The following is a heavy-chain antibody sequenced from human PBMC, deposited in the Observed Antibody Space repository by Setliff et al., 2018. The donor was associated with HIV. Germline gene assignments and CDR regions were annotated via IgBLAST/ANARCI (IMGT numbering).Heavy chain of an antibody. CDR2: INTNTGNP. J-gene: IGHJ6*03. CDR1: GYTFTIYG. V-gene: IGHV7-4-1*01. D-gene: IGHD3-3*01. Sequence: GASVKVSCKASGYTFTIYGITWVRQAPGQGLEWMGYINTNTGNPTYAQGFTGRFVFSVDTPVSTAYLQIFSLKAEDTAVYYCTRDHTPPPNYDFWSGQIDLRNIFYYMDVWGTGSPVTVSS. CDR3: TRDHTPPPNYDFWSGQIDLRNIFYYMDV.